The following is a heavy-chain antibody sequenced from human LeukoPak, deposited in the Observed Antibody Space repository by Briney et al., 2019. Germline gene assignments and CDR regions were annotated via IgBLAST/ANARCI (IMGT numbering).Heavy chain of an antibody. Sequence: GGSLRLSCAASGFTFSSYSMNWVRQAPGKGLEWVSSISSSSSNIYYAESVKGRFTISRDNSKNTLSLQMNSLRAEDTAVYFCARILSSAWGELGYWGQGTLVTVSS. J-gene: IGHJ4*02. D-gene: IGHD6-19*01. CDR3: ARILSSAWGELGY. V-gene: IGHV3-21*01. CDR2: ISSSSSNI. CDR1: GFTFSSYS.